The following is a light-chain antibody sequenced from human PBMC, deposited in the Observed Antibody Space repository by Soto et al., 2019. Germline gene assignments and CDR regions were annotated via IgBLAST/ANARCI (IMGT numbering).Light chain of an antibody. CDR2: AAS. CDR3: HHYDSSPPYT. CDR1: RRFASTS. J-gene: IGKJ2*01. Sequence: EIVLTQAPATLSFSPGERATLSCMAIRRFASTSLAWYQHKPGQAPRLLIYAASSRATGIPDRFIGSGSGTDFTLTISRLEPDDSAVYYCHHYDSSPPYTFGQGTKLEIQ. V-gene: IGKV3-20*01.